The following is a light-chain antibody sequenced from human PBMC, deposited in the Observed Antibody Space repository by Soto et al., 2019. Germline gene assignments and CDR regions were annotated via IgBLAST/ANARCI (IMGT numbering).Light chain of an antibody. CDR2: DVN. CDR1: SSDIGGYNY. V-gene: IGLV2-14*03. CDR3: SSYTSSDTLVV. J-gene: IGLJ2*01. Sequence: QSALTQPASVSGSPGQSITISSAGTSSDIGGYNYVSWYQQHPGKAPKLMIYDVNNRPSGVSHRFSGSKSGNTASLTISGLQAEDEADYYCSSYTSSDTLVVFGGGTKLTVL.